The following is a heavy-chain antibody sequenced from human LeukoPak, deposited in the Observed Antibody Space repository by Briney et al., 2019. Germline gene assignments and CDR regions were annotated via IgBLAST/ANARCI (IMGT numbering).Heavy chain of an antibody. D-gene: IGHD3-3*01. V-gene: IGHV1-2*02. J-gene: IGHJ4*02. CDR2: INPNSGGT. Sequence: ASVKVSCKASGYTFTGYYMHWVRQAPGQGPEWMGWINPNSGGTNYAQKFQGRVTMTRDTSISTAYMELSRLRSDDTAVYYCARGDYDFWSGYPTDYWGQGTLVTVSS. CDR1: GYTFTGYY. CDR3: ARGDYDFWSGYPTDY.